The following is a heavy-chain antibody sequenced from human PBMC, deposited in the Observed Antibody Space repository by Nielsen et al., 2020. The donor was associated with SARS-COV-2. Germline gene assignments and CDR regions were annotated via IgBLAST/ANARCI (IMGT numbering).Heavy chain of an antibody. D-gene: IGHD5-12*01. CDR1: GGSISSYY. CDR2: IYYSGST. V-gene: IGHV4-59*01. CDR3: ARLAPYYYYMDV. J-gene: IGHJ6*03. Sequence: GSLRLSCTVSGGSISSYYWSWIRQPPGKGLEWIGYIYYSGSTNYNPSLKSRVTISVDTPKNQFSLKLSSVAAADTAVYYCARLAPYYYYMDVWGKGTTVTVSS.